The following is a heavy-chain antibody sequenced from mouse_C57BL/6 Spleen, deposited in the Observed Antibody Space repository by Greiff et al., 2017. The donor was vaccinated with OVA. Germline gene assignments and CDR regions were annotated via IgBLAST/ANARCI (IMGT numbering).Heavy chain of an antibody. J-gene: IGHJ1*03. CDR3: ARRGVYDYDWYFDV. Sequence: VQLQQPGAELVRPGTSVKLSCKASGYTFTSYWMHWVKQRPGQGLEWIGVIDPSDSYTNYNQKFKGKATLTVDTSSSTAYMQLSSLTSEDSAVYYGARRGVYDYDWYFDVWGTGTPRTVSS. CDR2: IDPSDSYT. D-gene: IGHD2-4*01. CDR1: GYTFTSYW. V-gene: IGHV1-59*01.